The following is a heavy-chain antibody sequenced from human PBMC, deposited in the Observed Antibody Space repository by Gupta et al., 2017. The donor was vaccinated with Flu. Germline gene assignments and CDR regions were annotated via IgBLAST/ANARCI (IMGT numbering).Heavy chain of an antibody. Sequence: QLQLQESGPGLVKPSETLSLTCTVSGGSISRTSDYWGWIRQPPGKGLEWIGSFYYGGNTYYNPSLKSRVTISVDTSKNHFSLKLNSVTAADTAVYYCASREGAYSGNSWYWVHWGQGTLVIVSS. J-gene: IGHJ1*01. D-gene: IGHD6-13*01. CDR1: GGSISRTSDY. CDR2: FYYGGNT. V-gene: IGHV4-39*02. CDR3: ASREGAYSGNSWYWVH.